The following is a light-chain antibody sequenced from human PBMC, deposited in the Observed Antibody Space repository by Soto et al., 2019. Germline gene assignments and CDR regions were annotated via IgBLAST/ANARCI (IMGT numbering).Light chain of an antibody. CDR1: QSVSSSF. CDR3: QQYNNWPWT. Sequence: EIVLAQSPGTLSLSPGESATLSCRASQSVSSSFLAWYQQKAGQAPRLLIYGASSRATGIPDRFSGSGSGTEFTLTITRLEPEDFEVYYCQQYNNWPWTFGQGTKVDIK. CDR2: GAS. J-gene: IGKJ1*01. V-gene: IGKV3-20*01.